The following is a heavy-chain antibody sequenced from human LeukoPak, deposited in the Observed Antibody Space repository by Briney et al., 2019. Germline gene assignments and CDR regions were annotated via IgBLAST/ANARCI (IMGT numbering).Heavy chain of an antibody. CDR2: IIPILGIA. D-gene: IGHD3-10*01. V-gene: IGHV1-69*04. Sequence: GASVTVSCKASGGTFSSYAISWVRQAPGQGLEWMGRIIPILGIANYAQKFQGRVTITADKCTSTAYMELSSLRSEDTAVYYCARNSEGYYGSGIYGMDVWGQGTTVTVSS. J-gene: IGHJ6*02. CDR1: GGTFSSYA. CDR3: ARNSEGYYGSGIYGMDV.